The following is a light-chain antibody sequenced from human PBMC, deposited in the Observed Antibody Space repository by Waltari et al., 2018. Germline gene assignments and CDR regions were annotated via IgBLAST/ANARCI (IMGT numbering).Light chain of an antibody. CDR3: TSFTSSVTFDVV. CDR2: DVN. CDR1: NSDVGGYKH. J-gene: IGLJ2*01. Sequence: QSALTQPGSVSGSPGQSITISCTGSNSDVGGYKHVSWYQHHPGKAPQLLIYDVNTGPSGIANRFSGSTSGNTASLTISGLQAEDEAVYYCTSFTSSVTFDVVFGGGTKLTVL. V-gene: IGLV2-14*03.